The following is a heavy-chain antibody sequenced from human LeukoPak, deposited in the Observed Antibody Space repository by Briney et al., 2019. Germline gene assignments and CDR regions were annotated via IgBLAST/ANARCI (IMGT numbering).Heavy chain of an antibody. D-gene: IGHD3-3*01. CDR1: GYTFTSYG. CDR3: ARGRLHDFWSGYYTIGGPFDY. Sequence: ASVKVSCKASGYTFTSYGISWARQAPGQGLEWMGWISAYNGNTNYAQKLQGRVTMTTDTSTSTAYMELRSLRSDDTAVYYCARGRLHDFWSGYYTIGGPFDYWGQGTLVTVSS. J-gene: IGHJ4*02. V-gene: IGHV1-18*01. CDR2: ISAYNGNT.